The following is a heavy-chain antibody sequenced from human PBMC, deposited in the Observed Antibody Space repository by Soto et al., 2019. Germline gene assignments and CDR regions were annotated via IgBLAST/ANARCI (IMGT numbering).Heavy chain of an antibody. Sequence: EVQLVESGGGLVKPGGSLRLSCAASGFNFNTYTMNWVRQAPGKGLEWVSSISSGSSYIYNAASVKGRFTISRDNAQNSLYLQMNSLRAEDTAVYYCARDPFGSARMDAWGQGTTVTVSS. V-gene: IGHV3-21*01. CDR2: ISSGSSYI. D-gene: IGHD3-10*01. J-gene: IGHJ6*02. CDR3: ARDPFGSARMDA. CDR1: GFNFNTYT.